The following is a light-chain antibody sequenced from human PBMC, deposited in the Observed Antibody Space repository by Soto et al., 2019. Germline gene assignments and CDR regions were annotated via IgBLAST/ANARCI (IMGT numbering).Light chain of an antibody. Sequence: QSALTQPPSVSGSPGQSVTISCTGTSSDVGLYNSLSWYQQHPGKAPKFIIYDVTKRPPGVPDRFSGSKSGNTASLTISGLQADDEAAYYCFSYAGSYTYVFGSGTKLTVL. V-gene: IGLV2-11*01. J-gene: IGLJ1*01. CDR1: SSDVGLYNS. CDR2: DVT. CDR3: FSYAGSYTYV.